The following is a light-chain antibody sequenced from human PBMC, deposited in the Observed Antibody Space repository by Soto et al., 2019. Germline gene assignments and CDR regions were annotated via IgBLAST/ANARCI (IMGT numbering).Light chain of an antibody. V-gene: IGLV3-21*04. CDR3: QVWDSSSDHPGVV. CDR1: NIGSKS. Sequence: SYELTQPPSVSVAPGKTARITCGGNNIGSKSVHWYQQKPGQAPVLVIYYDSDRPSGIPERFSGSSSGNTATLTISRVEAGDEADYYCQVWDSSSDHPGVVFGGGTQLTVL. CDR2: YDS. J-gene: IGLJ2*01.